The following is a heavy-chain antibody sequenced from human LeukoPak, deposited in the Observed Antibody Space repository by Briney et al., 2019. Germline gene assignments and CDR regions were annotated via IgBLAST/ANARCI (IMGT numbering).Heavy chain of an antibody. CDR3: AKDRRSAAGDY. D-gene: IGHD2-15*01. Sequence: GGSLRLSCAASGFTFDDYAMHWVRQAPGKGLEWVSGISWNSGSIGYADSVKGRFTISRDNAKNSLYLQMNSLRAEDTAVYYCAKDRRSAAGDYWGQGTLVTVSS. CDR1: GFTFDDYA. V-gene: IGHV3-9*01. J-gene: IGHJ4*02. CDR2: ISWNSGSI.